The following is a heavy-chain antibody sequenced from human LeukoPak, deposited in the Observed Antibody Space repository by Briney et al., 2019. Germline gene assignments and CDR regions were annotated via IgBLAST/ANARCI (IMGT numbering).Heavy chain of an antibody. V-gene: IGHV1-2*02. CDR2: INPNSGGT. CDR3: ATEVTD. D-gene: IGHD5-18*01. Sequence: ASVKVSCKASGYTLTDYYMHWVRQAPGQGLEWMGWINPNSGGTKYAQKFQGRVTMTRDTSISTAYMELSRLRSDDTAVYYCATEVTDWGQGTLVTVSS. CDR1: GYTLTDYY. J-gene: IGHJ4*02.